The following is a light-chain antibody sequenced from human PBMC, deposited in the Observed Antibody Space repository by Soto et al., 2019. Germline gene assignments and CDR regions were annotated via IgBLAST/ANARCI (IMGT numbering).Light chain of an antibody. J-gene: IGLJ1*01. V-gene: IGLV2-14*03. CDR3: SSYTTRNTEV. Sequence: QSVLTQPASVSGSPGQSITISCDGTSSDIGAYNYVSWYQHLPGKAPKLIIYDVVTRPSGISTRFSASKSGNTASLTISGLQAEDEADYYCSSYTTRNTEVFGTGTKVTVL. CDR2: DVV. CDR1: SSDIGAYNY.